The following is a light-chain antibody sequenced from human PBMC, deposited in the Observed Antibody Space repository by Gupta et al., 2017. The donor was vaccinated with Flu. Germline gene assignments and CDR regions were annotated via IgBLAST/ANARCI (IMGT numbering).Light chain of an antibody. Sequence: ASTLSASVGDRGTSTCRASQSVSTWLAWDQQRPGKAPKILIKQASNVESGVPSRLSGSGSGTELTLTISNRQPDDFDTYYCQQDSTNALTFGGGTKVEIK. V-gene: IGKV1-5*03. CDR1: QSVSTW. CDR2: QAS. CDR3: QQDSTNALT. J-gene: IGKJ4*01.